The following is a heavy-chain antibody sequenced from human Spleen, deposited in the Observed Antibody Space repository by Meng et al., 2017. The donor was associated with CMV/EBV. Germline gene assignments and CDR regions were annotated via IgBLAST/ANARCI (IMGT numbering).Heavy chain of an antibody. V-gene: IGHV1-46*01. D-gene: IGHD3-10*01. CDR1: YSFMNFP. J-gene: IGHJ4*02. Sequence: YSFMNFPMHWLRQAPGQRLEWIGLLNPNGGSTGYTQKVQGRVIMTRVTSTNTVYMELSRLRSEDTAVYYCARGAVWFRDSTAFFDYWGQGSLVTVSS. CDR3: ARGAVWFRDSTAFFDY. CDR2: LNPNGGST.